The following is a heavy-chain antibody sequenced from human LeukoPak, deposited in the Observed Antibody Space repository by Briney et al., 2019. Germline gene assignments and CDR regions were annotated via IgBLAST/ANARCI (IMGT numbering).Heavy chain of an antibody. V-gene: IGHV3-23*01. CDR1: GFTFANYA. J-gene: IGHJ6*03. CDR2: FNPRGERI. Sequence: GGSLRLSCAASGFTFANYAMTWVRQAPGKGLEWVSTFNPRGERINFADSVRGRFTISRDNSKNTLYLQMNSLRDEDTAVYKCAKDRDGSTWYLLNYMEGWGKGTTVSVSS. D-gene: IGHD6-13*01. CDR3: AKDRDGSTWYLLNYMEG.